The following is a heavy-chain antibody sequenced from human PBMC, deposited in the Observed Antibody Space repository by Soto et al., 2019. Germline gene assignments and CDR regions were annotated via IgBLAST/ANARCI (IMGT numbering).Heavy chain of an antibody. Sequence: PSETLSLTCTVSGGSISSYYWSWIRQPPGKGLEWIGYIYYSGSTNYNPSLKSRVTISVDTSKNQFSLKLSSVAAADTAVYYCARDRGGFGEFNYYYGMDVWGQGTTVTSP. D-gene: IGHD3-10*01. V-gene: IGHV4-59*01. CDR1: GGSISSYY. CDR2: IYYSGST. CDR3: ARDRGGFGEFNYYYGMDV. J-gene: IGHJ6*02.